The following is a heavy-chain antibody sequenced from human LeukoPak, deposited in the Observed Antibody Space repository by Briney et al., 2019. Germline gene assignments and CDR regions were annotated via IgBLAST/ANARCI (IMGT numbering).Heavy chain of an antibody. Sequence: SETLSLTCAVYGGSFSGYYWSWIRQPPGKGLEWIGEINHSGSTNCNPSLKSRVTISVDTPKNQFSLKLSSVTAADTAVYYCAKDYYPHIPTSFNFAGDSWGQGTLVTVSS. CDR2: INHSGST. CDR1: GGSFSGYY. D-gene: IGHD3-10*01. J-gene: IGHJ4*02. CDR3: AKDYYPHIPTSFNFAGDS. V-gene: IGHV4-34*01.